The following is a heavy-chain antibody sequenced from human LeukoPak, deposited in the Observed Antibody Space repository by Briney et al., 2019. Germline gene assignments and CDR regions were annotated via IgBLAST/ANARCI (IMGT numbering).Heavy chain of an antibody. CDR2: IYPGDSDT. V-gene: IGHV5-51*01. D-gene: IGHD6-19*01. Sequence: GESLKISCKGSGYTFATYWIGWVRQMPGKGLEWRGIIYPGDSDTRYSPPFQGQVTISADKSIPTAYLQWSSLKASDTAMYYCARHVVPYSSGLTGFDNWGQGTLVTVSS. J-gene: IGHJ4*02. CDR3: ARHVVPYSSGLTGFDN. CDR1: GYTFATYW.